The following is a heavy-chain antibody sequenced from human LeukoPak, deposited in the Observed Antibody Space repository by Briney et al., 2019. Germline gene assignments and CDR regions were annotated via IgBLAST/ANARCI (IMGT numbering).Heavy chain of an antibody. CDR1: GGSISGYY. J-gene: IGHJ4*02. Sequence: PSETLSLNCTVSGGSISGYYWSWIRQPPGKGLEWIGYIYYSGTTDYSPSLRSRVTMSLDTSKNQFSLKLSSVTAADTAVYYCARGGARHPYYFDYWGQGTLVTVSS. CDR2: IYYSGTT. V-gene: IGHV4-59*01. CDR3: ARGGARHPYYFDY. D-gene: IGHD3-16*01.